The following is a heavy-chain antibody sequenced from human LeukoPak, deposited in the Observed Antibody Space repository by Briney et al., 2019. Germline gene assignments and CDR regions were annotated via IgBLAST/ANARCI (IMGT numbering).Heavy chain of an antibody. V-gene: IGHV4-4*07. J-gene: IGHJ3*02. CDR3: ARDSGLTTGPFDI. CDR2: IYISGST. CDR1: GGSISSHY. D-gene: IGHD1-14*01. Sequence: SETLSLTCTVSGGSISSHYWSWTRQPAGKGLEWIGRIYISGSTTYSPSLKSRLTLSLDTSKNQFSLNLSSVTAADTAVYYCARDSGLTTGPFDIWGQGTMVTVSS.